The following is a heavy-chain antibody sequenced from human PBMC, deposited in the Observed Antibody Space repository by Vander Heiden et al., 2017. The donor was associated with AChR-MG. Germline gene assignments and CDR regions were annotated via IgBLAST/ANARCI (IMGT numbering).Heavy chain of an antibody. CDR1: GGSIGSSSYY. J-gene: IGHJ4*02. V-gene: IGHV4-39*01. CDR2: IYYSGST. CDR3: ARLSAARNFDY. D-gene: IGHD6-6*01. Sequence: QLQLQESGPGLAKPSETLSLTCTVSGGSIGSSSYYWGWIRQPPGKGLEWIGSIYYSGSTYYNPSLKSRVTISVDTSKNQVSLKVSSVTAADTAVYYCARLSAARNFDYWGQGTLVTVSS.